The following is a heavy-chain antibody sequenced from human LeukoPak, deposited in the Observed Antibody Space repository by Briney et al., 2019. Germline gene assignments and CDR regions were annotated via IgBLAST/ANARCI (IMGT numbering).Heavy chain of an antibody. V-gene: IGHV4-39*07. CDR3: ARDGRGSPAGY. CDR2: IYYSGST. D-gene: IGHD2-15*01. J-gene: IGHJ4*02. CDR1: GGSISSSSYY. Sequence: PSETLSLTCTVSGGSISSSSYYWGWIRQPPGKGLEWIGSIYYSGSTYYNPSLKSRVTISVDTSKNQFSLKLSSVTAADTAVYYCARDGRGSPAGYWGQGTLVTVSS.